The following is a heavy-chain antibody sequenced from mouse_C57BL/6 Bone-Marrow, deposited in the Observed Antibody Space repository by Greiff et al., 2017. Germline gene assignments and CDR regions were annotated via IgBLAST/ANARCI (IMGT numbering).Heavy chain of an antibody. CDR1: GFNIKDYY. D-gene: IGHD1-1*01. J-gene: IGHJ4*01. Sequence: VHVKQSGAELVKPGASVKLSCTASGFNIKDYYMHWVKQRTEQGLEWIGRIDPEDGETKYAPKFQGKATITADTSSNTAYLQLSSLTSEDTAVYYCAVSTTVVAKGHAMDYWGQGTSVTVSS. CDR2: IDPEDGET. CDR3: AVSTTVVAKGHAMDY. V-gene: IGHV14-2*01.